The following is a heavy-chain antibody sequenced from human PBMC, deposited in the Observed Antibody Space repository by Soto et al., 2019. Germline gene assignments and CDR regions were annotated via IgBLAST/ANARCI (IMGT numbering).Heavy chain of an antibody. J-gene: IGHJ6*03. CDR1: GYTFTGYY. CDR2: INPNSGGT. CDR3: ERGPLYGSGSYYYYMDI. Sequence: GASVKVSCKASGYTFTGYYMHWVRQAPGQGLEWMGWINPNSGGTNYAQKVQGWVTMTRDTSISTAYMELSRLRSDDTAVYYCERGPLYGSGSYYYYMDIWGKGTTVTVSS. V-gene: IGHV1-2*04. D-gene: IGHD3-10*01.